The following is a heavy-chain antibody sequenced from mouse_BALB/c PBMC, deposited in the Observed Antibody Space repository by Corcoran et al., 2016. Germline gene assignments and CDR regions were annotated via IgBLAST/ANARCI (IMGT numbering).Heavy chain of an antibody. Sequence: EVQLQQSGAELVKPGASVKLSCTASGFNIKDTYMHWVKQRPEQGLEWIGRIDSANGNTKYDPKCQGKATITADTSANTAYLQLSSLTYEDTAVYYGANWHWDFDVWGAGTAVTVSS. J-gene: IGHJ1*01. D-gene: IGHD4-1*01. CDR3: ANWHWDFDV. CDR2: IDSANGNT. V-gene: IGHV14-3*02. CDR1: GFNIKDTY.